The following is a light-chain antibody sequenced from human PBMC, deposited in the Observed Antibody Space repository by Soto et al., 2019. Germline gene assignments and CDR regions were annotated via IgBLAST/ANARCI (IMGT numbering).Light chain of an antibody. V-gene: IGKV1-5*01. CDR2: DAS. CDR1: QSISSW. CDR3: QQSNSYWT. Sequence: DIQMTQSPSTLSASVGDRVTITCRASQSISSWLAWYQQKPGKAPKLLIYDASSLESGVPSRFSGSGSGTEFTLNISRLQPDDFASYYCQQSNSYWTLRQGTMVDIX. J-gene: IGKJ1*01.